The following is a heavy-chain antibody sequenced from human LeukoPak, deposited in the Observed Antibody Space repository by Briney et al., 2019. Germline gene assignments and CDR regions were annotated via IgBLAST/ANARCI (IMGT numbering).Heavy chain of an antibody. CDR2: IYYSGST. D-gene: IGHD5/OR15-5a*01. CDR3: ARRYVEFPVGVSYYYYYMDV. J-gene: IGHJ6*03. Sequence: SETLSLTCTVSGGSISSSSYYWGWIRQPPGKGLEWIGSIYYSGSTYYNPSLKSRVTISVDTSKNQFSLKLSSVTAADTAVYYCARRYVEFPVGVSYYYYYMDVWGKGTTVTVSS. V-gene: IGHV4-39*07. CDR1: GGSISSSSYY.